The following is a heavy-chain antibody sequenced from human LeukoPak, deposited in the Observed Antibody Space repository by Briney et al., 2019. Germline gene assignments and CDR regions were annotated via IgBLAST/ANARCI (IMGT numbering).Heavy chain of an antibody. J-gene: IGHJ4*02. Sequence: PGGSLRLSCAASGFTFSSYAMNWVRQAPGRGREWVSAISGSGGSTYYADSVKGRFTISRDNSKNTLYLQMNSLRAEDTAVYYCAKVRSSGWYLDYWGQGTLVTVSS. CDR1: GFTFSSYA. CDR2: ISGSGGST. V-gene: IGHV3-23*01. D-gene: IGHD6-19*01. CDR3: AKVRSSGWYLDY.